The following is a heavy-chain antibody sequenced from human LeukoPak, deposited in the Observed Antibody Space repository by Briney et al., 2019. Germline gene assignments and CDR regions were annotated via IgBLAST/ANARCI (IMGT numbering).Heavy chain of an antibody. CDR3: ARAYSSSADY. J-gene: IGHJ4*02. Sequence: ASVKVSCKASGYTFTSYDINWVRQAPGQGLEWMGWMNPNSGNKVYAQKFQGRVTMNRNTSISTAYMELSSLRSEDTAVYYCARAYSSSADYWGQGTLVTVSS. CDR1: GYTFTSYD. CDR2: MNPNSGNK. D-gene: IGHD6-13*01. V-gene: IGHV1-8*01.